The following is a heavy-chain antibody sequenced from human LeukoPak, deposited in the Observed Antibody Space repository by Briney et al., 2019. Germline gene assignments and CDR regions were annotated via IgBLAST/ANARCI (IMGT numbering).Heavy chain of an antibody. Sequence: GGSLRLSCSASGFSFSTYSMHWVRQAPGGGLEYVSGINYNGSSTNYADSVKGRFTISRDNSKNTLYLQMNRLRAEDTAVYYCVTYSGYDPGRYWGQGTLVTVSS. CDR1: GFSFSTYS. CDR3: VTYSGYDPGRY. V-gene: IGHV3-64D*06. D-gene: IGHD5-12*01. CDR2: INYNGSST. J-gene: IGHJ4*02.